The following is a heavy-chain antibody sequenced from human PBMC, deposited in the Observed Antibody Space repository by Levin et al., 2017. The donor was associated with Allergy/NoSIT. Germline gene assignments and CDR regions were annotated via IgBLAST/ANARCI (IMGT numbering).Heavy chain of an antibody. CDR2: IYPGDSDT. CDR3: ATSDRGSGWYGRFDY. Sequence: GESLKISCKGSGYSFTSYWIGWVRQMPGKGLEWMGIIYPGDSDTRYSPSFQGQVTISADKSISTAYLQWRSLKASDTAMYYCATSDRGSGWYGRFDYWGQGILVTVSS. D-gene: IGHD6-19*01. CDR1: GYSFTSYW. J-gene: IGHJ4*02. V-gene: IGHV5-51*01.